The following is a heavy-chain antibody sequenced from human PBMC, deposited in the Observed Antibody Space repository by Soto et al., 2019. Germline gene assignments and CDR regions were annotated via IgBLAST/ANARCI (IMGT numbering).Heavy chain of an antibody. V-gene: IGHV3-9*01. J-gene: IGHJ5*02. CDR2: ISWNSGSI. CDR3: AKEIVGAPGWFDP. D-gene: IGHD1-26*01. CDR1: AFTFDVFA. Sequence: GGSLRLPCAASAFTFDVFATHWVRQAPGKGLEWVSGISWNSGSIGYADSVKGRFTISRDNAKNSLYLQMNSLRAEDTALYYCAKEIVGAPGWFDPWGQGT.